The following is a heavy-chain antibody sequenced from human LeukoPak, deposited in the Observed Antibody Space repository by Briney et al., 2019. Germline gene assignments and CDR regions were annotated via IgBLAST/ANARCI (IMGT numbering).Heavy chain of an antibody. D-gene: IGHD5-12*01. V-gene: IGHV1-69*13. CDR3: ARDQSGYDLGLGPSYYYYMDV. CDR2: IIPIFGTA. Sequence: SVKVSCKASGYTFTRYAISWVRQAPGQGLEWMGGIIPIFGTANYAQKFQGRVTITADESTSTAYMELSSLRSEDTAVYYCARDQSGYDLGLGPSYYYYMDVWGKGTTVTVSS. CDR1: GYTFTRYA. J-gene: IGHJ6*03.